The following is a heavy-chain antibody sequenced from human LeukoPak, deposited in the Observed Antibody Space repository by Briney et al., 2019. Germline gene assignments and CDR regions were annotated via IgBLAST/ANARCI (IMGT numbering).Heavy chain of an antibody. CDR1: GFTFSSYW. J-gene: IGHJ4*02. CDR3: ARVGYCTNGICYEVSEY. Sequence: PGGSLRLSCAASGFTFSSYWMHWVRQAPGKGLEWVANIKPDGSEKYYVDSVKGRFTISRDNGKNSLDLQLNSLRAEDTAVYYCARVGYCTNGICYEVSEYWGQGTLVTVSS. CDR2: IKPDGSEK. D-gene: IGHD2-8*01. V-gene: IGHV3-7*01.